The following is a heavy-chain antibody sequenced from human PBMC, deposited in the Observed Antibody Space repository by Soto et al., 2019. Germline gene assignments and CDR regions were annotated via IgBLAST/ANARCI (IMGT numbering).Heavy chain of an antibody. CDR2: IYSGGST. D-gene: IGHD2-15*01. CDR1: GFTVSSNY. V-gene: IGHV3-53*04. CDR3: ARFLGYCSGGSCYSYAFDI. Sequence: EVQLVESGGGLVRPGGSLRLSCAASGFTVSSNYMSWVRQAPGKGLEWVSVIYSGGSTYYADSVKGRFTISRHNSKNTLYLQMNSRRAEDTAVYYCARFLGYCSGGSCYSYAFDIWGQGTMVTVSS. J-gene: IGHJ3*02.